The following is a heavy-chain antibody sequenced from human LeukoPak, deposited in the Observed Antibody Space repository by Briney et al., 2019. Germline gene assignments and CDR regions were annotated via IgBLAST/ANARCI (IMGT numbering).Heavy chain of an antibody. Sequence: GGSLRLSCAASGYTFNSYAMSWVRQAPGKGLEWVSAISGSGGSTYYADSVKGRFTISRDNSKNTLYLQMNSLRAEDAALYYCAKEPASGSCFDYWGQGTLVTVSS. CDR1: GYTFNSYA. D-gene: IGHD3-10*01. CDR3: AKEPASGSCFDY. V-gene: IGHV3-23*01. J-gene: IGHJ4*02. CDR2: ISGSGGST.